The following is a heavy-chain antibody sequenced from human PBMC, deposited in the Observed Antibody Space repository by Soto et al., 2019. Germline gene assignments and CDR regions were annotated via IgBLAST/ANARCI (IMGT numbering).Heavy chain of an antibody. D-gene: IGHD3-22*01. CDR3: ARAGSESRGYYFFDS. J-gene: IGHJ4*02. CDR2: ISNTGSTV. V-gene: IGHV3-48*03. Sequence: GGSLRLSCAASGFIFSNAEMNWVRQAPWKGLEWVSHISNTGSTVFYADSVKGRFTISRDNTKNSLYLQMNSLRAGDTAVYYCARAGSESRGYYFFDSWGKGAQVTSPQ. CDR1: GFIFSNAE.